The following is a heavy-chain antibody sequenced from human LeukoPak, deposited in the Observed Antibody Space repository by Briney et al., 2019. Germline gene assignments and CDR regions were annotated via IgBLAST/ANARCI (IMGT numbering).Heavy chain of an antibody. CDR3: TPVMVEDRGF. J-gene: IGHJ4*02. D-gene: IGHD2-21*01. Sequence: GGSLRLSCAASGFIFNKAWMNGVRQAPGKGPEWVGRIKSNNDGGTTDYASPVEGRFIISRDDSKNTIYLQMNRLIIDDTAIYYCTPVMVEDRGFWGQGTLVTVSS. CDR2: IKSNNDGGTT. V-gene: IGHV3-15*01. CDR1: GFIFNKAW.